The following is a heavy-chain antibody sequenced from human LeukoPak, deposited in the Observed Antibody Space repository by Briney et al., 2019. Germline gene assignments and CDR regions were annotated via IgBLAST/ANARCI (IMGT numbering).Heavy chain of an antibody. CDR1: GLTLSSCG. V-gene: IGHV3-30*02. Sequence: SLTLSCAPSGLTLSSCGMHWVRQPPPKGRDGVAFTPYDGNSKYYTDSVQGRFTMSKDNVTSTLYLQMNSLGIEDTAVYYCARAEGVDLYFDYWGQGTPVTVSS. CDR3: ARAEGVDLYFDY. CDR2: TPYDGNSK. D-gene: IGHD3-16*01. J-gene: IGHJ4*02.